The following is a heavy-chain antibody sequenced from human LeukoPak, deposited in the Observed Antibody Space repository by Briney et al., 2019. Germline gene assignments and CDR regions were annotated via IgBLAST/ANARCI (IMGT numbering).Heavy chain of an antibody. Sequence: ASVKVSCKASGGTFSSYVISWVRQAPGQGLEWMGWINPNSGNTNYAQKLQGRVTMTTDTSTSTAYMELRSLRSDDTAVYYCARDVVVVPAASPLNYYYYMDVRGKGTTVTVSS. CDR2: INPNSGNT. CDR3: ARDVVVVPAASPLNYYYYMDV. D-gene: IGHD2-2*01. J-gene: IGHJ6*03. CDR1: GGTFSSYV. V-gene: IGHV1-18*01.